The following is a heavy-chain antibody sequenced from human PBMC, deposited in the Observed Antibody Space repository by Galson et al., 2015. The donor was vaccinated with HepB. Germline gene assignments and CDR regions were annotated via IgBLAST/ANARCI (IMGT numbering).Heavy chain of an antibody. V-gene: IGHV1-46*01. CDR2: INPSGGST. Sequence: SCKASGYSFTSYYMQWVRQAPGQGLEWRGIINPSGGSTTYAQKFQGRVTMTRDTSTSTVYMELSSLRSEDTAVYYCASQILILYGMDVWGQGTTVTVSS. J-gene: IGHJ6*02. CDR1: GYSFTSYY. CDR3: ASQILILYGMDV.